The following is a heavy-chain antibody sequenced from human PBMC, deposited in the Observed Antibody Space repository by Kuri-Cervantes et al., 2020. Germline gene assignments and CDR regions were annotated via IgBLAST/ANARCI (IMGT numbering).Heavy chain of an antibody. J-gene: IGHJ4*02. D-gene: IGHD6-19*01. CDR3: ARVWVWSSGWNY. CDR2: MRFDGSRK. V-gene: IGHV3-30*02. Sequence: GESLKISCVASGFTFSDYAMHWVRQAPGKGLEWVALMRFDGSRKYYGDPVKGRFTISRDNSNNMLYLQLHSLRPDDTAVYYCARVWVWSSGWNYWGQGTPVTVSS. CDR1: GFTFSDYA.